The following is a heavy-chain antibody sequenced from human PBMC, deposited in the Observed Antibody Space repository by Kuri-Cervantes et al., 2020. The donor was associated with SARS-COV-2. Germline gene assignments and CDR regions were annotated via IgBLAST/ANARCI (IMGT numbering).Heavy chain of an antibody. CDR1: GFLFSASA. CDR2: VRGKANNYAT. J-gene: IGHJ4*02. CDR3: TTLIDY. Sequence: LSLTCEVSGFLFSASAIHWVRQASGKGLEWVGRVRGKANNYATAYAASVRGRFTISRDDSKNMAYLQMNSLKTEDTAVYYCTTLIDYWGQGTLVTVSS. V-gene: IGHV3-73*01.